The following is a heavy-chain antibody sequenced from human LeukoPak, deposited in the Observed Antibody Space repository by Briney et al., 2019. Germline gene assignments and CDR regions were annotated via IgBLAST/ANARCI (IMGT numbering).Heavy chain of an antibody. CDR3: ARGDLWFDP. CDR2: IYYSGIT. J-gene: IGHJ5*02. D-gene: IGHD5-24*01. V-gene: IGHV4-59*11. Sequence: SETLSLTCTLSVGSMSSHYWSWIRQPPREGREWIGYIYYSGITNYNPSLKSRVTISVDTSKHQFSLKLSCVTAADTAVYYCARGDLWFDPWGEGTLLSVSS. CDR1: VGSMSSHY.